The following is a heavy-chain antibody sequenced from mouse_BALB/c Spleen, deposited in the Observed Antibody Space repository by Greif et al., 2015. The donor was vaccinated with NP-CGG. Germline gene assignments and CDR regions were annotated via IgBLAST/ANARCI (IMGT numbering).Heavy chain of an antibody. V-gene: IGHV5-17*02. D-gene: IGHD1-1*01. CDR1: GFTFSSFG. CDR2: ISSGSSTI. CDR3: ARSGGVGYAMDY. J-gene: IGHJ4*01. Sequence: EVKLMESGGGLVQPGGSRKLSCAASGFTFSSFGMHWVRQAPEKGLEWVAYISSGSSTIYYADTVKGRFTISRDNPKNTLFLQMTSLRSEDTAMYYCARSGGVGYAMDYWGQGTSVTVSS.